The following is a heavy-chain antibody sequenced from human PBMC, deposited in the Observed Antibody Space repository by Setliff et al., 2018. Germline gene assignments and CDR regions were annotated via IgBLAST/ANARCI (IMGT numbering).Heavy chain of an antibody. V-gene: IGHV4-38-2*01. D-gene: IGHD3-10*01. Sequence: PSETLSLTCAVSDFSVSSVYYWGWIRQSPGKGLEWIASVYYSGTTYYNPSLKSRVTISVDTSKNQFSLKLSPVTAADTAVYYCARGRGPHWFDPWGQGTLVTVSS. CDR2: VYYSGTT. J-gene: IGHJ5*02. CDR3: ARGRGPHWFDP. CDR1: DFSVSSVYY.